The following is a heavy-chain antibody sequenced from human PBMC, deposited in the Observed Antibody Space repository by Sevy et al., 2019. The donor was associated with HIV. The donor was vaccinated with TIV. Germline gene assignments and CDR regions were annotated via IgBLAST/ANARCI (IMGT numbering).Heavy chain of an antibody. D-gene: IGHD6-13*01. CDR3: AKASVSWYLDF. CDR2: ISYDGDSK. J-gene: IGHJ4*02. Sequence: GGSLRLSCAASGFTFSRNGMHWVRQVPGKGLEWVALISYDGDSKNYADSVKGRFTISRDNSKNTVYLHMNSLRSEDTAVYYSAKASVSWYLDFWGQGTLVPVSS. CDR1: GFTFSRNG. V-gene: IGHV3-30*18.